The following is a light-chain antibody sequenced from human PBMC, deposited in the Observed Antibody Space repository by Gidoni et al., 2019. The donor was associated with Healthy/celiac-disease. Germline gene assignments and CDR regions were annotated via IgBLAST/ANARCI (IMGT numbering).Light chain of an antibody. CDR3: SSYTSSSVV. CDR2: DVS. V-gene: IGLV2-14*03. Sequence: QSALTQPASVSGSPGPSITISCTGTSSDVGGYNYVSWYQQHPGKAPKLMIYDVSNPPSGVSNRFSGSKSGNTASLTISELQAEDEADYYCSSYTSSSVVFGGGTKLTVL. CDR1: SSDVGGYNY. J-gene: IGLJ2*01.